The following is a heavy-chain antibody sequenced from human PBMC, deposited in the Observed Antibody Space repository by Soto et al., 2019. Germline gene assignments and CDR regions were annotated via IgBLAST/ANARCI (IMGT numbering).Heavy chain of an antibody. Sequence: PGESLKISCKGSGYTFTNYWIGWVRQMPGKGLEWMGIIYPGDSDTKYNPSFQGQVTISADKSITTTYLQWSSLKASDTAIYYCAASIFYYGMYVWGQGXTVTVSS. CDR3: AASIFYYGMYV. V-gene: IGHV5-51*01. CDR1: GYTFTNYW. J-gene: IGHJ6*02. CDR2: IYPGDSDT.